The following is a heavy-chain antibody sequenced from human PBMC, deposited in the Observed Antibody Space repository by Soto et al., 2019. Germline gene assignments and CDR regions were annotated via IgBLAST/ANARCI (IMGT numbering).Heavy chain of an antibody. Sequence: VQLVESGGGLVQPGGSLRLSCAASGFTFSSYDMHWVRQAPGKGLEWVAVISYDGSNKYYADSVKGRFTISRDNSKNTLYLQMNSRRAEDTAVYYCARDESTYSYGPEINWYFDLWGRGTLVTVSS. CDR1: GFTFSSYD. CDR3: ARDESTYSYGPEINWYFDL. CDR2: ISYDGSNK. D-gene: IGHD3-16*02. V-gene: IGHV3-30-3*01. J-gene: IGHJ2*01.